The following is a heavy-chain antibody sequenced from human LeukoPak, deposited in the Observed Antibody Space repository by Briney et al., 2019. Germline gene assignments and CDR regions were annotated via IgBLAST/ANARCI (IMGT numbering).Heavy chain of an antibody. CDR3: ARGEGGYNSAYNWFDP. J-gene: IGHJ5*02. Sequence: VASVKVSCKASGYTFTSYDINWVRQATGQGLEWMGWMNPNSGNTGYAQKFQGRVTMTRNTSISTAYMELSSLRSEDTAVYYCARGEGGYNSAYNWFDPWGQGTLVTVSS. CDR2: MNPNSGNT. CDR1: GYTFTSYD. D-gene: IGHD5-24*01. V-gene: IGHV1-8*01.